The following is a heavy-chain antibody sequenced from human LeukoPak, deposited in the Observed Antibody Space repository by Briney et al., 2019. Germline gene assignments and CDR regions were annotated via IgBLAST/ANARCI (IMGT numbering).Heavy chain of an antibody. CDR3: ASLQGGATVLDNPFDY. D-gene: IGHD1-26*01. Sequence: PSETLSLPCTVSGLSISSSSYYWGWIPQPRRKGLEWIGSIYYSGSTYYNPSLKSRVTISVDTSKNQFSLKLSSVTAADTAVYYCASLQGGATVLDNPFDYWGQGTLVTVSS. J-gene: IGHJ4*02. V-gene: IGHV4-39*01. CDR1: GLSISSSSYY. CDR2: IYYSGST.